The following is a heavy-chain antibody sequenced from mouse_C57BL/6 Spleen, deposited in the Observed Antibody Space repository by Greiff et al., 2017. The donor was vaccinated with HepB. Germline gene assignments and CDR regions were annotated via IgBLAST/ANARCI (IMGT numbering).Heavy chain of an antibody. CDR2: IRSKSNNYAT. D-gene: IGHD1-1*02. CDR3: VRHRVGDY. Sequence: EVKLVESGGGLVQPKGSLKLSCAASGFSFNTYAMNWVRHAPGKGLEWVARIRSKSNNYATYYADSVKDRFTISRDDSESMLYLQMNNLTTEDTAMYYCVRHRVGDYWGHVTLVTVSA. CDR1: GFSFNTYA. V-gene: IGHV10-1*01. J-gene: IGHJ3*01.